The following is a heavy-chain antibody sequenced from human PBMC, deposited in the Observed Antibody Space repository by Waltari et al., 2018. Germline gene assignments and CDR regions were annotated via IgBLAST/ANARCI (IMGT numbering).Heavy chain of an antibody. V-gene: IGHV3-53*01. Sequence: EVQLVESGGGLIQTGGSLRLSCAASGFTVSSNYMSWVRRAPGKGLEWVSVIYSGGSTYYADSVKGRFTISRDNSKNTLYLQMNSLRAEDTAVYYCARTGAGDSSGYYDYWGQGTLVTVSS. D-gene: IGHD3-22*01. CDR3: ARTGAGDSSGYYDY. J-gene: IGHJ4*02. CDR2: IYSGGST. CDR1: GFTVSSNY.